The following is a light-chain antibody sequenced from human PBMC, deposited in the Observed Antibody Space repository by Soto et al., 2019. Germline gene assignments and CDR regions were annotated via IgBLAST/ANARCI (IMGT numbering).Light chain of an antibody. V-gene: IGLV2-14*01. Sequence: QAVVTQPASVSGSPGQSITISCTGSSSDVGTYKYVSWYQQHPGEAPKLMIYEVSNRPSGVSDRFSGSKSGNTASLIISGLQAEDEADYYCSSYTSSSTWVFGGGTKVTVL. CDR2: EVS. CDR3: SSYTSSSTWV. J-gene: IGLJ3*02. CDR1: SSDVGTYKY.